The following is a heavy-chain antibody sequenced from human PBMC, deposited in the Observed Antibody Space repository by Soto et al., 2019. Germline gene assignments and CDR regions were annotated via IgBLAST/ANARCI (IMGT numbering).Heavy chain of an antibody. V-gene: IGHV3-23*01. CDR2: ISNIGCQT. CDR3: AREIWGWGFFIFRVDIRFDH. Sequence: AGGSLRLSCEVSGFTFENYAMNWVRRAPGKGLEWVSSISNIGCQTYYADSVKGRFTISRDLSKTTVHVRMNNLRADDTGVYFCAREIWGWGFFIFRVDIRFDHWGQGTPLTASS. D-gene: IGHD5-12*01. CDR1: GFTFENYA. J-gene: IGHJ4*02.